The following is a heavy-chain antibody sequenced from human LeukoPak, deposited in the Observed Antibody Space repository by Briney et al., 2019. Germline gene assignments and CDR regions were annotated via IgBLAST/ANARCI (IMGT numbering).Heavy chain of an antibody. CDR2: ISGGGSYI. J-gene: IGHJ6*02. V-gene: IGHV3-21*01. CDR3: ARDGYYYDSSGHSDYYYYYGMDV. Sequence: PGGSLRLSCAASGFTFSNYRLNWVRQAPGKGLERVSSISGGGSYIDYADSVKGRFTISRDNAKNSLYLQMNSLRAEDTAVYYCARDGYYYDSSGHSDYYYYYGMDVWGQGTTVTVSS. CDR1: GFTFSNYR. D-gene: IGHD3-22*01.